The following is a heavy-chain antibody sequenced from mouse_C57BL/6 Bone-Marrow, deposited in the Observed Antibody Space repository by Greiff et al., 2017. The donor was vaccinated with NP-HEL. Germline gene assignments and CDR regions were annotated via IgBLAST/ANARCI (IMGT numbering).Heavy chain of an antibody. Sequence: QVQLKQPGAELVRPGSSVKLSCKASGYTFTSYWMDWVKQRPGQGLEWIGNIYPSDSETHYNQKFKDKATLTVDKSSSTAYSQLSSLTSEDSAVYYCARGEGDYAMDYWGQGTSVTVSA. CDR2: IYPSDSET. CDR3: ARGEGDYAMDY. V-gene: IGHV1-61*01. CDR1: GYTFTSYW. J-gene: IGHJ4*01.